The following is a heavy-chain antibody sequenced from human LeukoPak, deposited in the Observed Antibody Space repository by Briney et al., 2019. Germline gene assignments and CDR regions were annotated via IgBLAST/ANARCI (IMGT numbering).Heavy chain of an antibody. D-gene: IGHD2-15*01. V-gene: IGHV4-39*01. CDR1: GGSISSSSYY. Sequence: SETLSLTCTVSGGSISSSSYYWGWIRQPPGKGLEWIGSIYYSGSTYYNPSLKSRATISVDTSKNQFSLKLSSVTAADTAVYYCARPVTYCSGGSCYSAAFDTWGQGTMVTVSS. J-gene: IGHJ3*02. CDR3: ARPVTYCSGGSCYSAAFDT. CDR2: IYYSGST.